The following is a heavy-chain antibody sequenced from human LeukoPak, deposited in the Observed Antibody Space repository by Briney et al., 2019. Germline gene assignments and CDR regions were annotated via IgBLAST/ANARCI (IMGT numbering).Heavy chain of an antibody. J-gene: IGHJ3*02. D-gene: IGHD2-2*01. Sequence: ASVRVSCKASGYTFTNYGITWVRQAPGQGLEWMGWISAYNGNTYYAQKLQGRVTMTTDTSSSTASMELRSLRSDDTAVYYCARSQYQLLPWWNAFDIWGQGTMVTVSS. CDR3: ARSQYQLLPWWNAFDI. CDR2: ISAYNGNT. CDR1: GYTFTNYG. V-gene: IGHV1-18*01.